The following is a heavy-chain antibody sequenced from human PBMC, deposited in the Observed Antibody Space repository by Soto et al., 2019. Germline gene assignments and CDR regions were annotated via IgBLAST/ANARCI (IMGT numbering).Heavy chain of an antibody. Sequence: QVQLVQSGAEVKKPGSSVKVSCKASGGTFSSYAISWVRQAPGQGLEWMGGIIPIFGTANYAQKCQGRVTITADESTSTAYMELSSLRSEDTAVYYCARGLRSTVVHPHFDYWCQGTLVTVSS. CDR2: IIPIFGTA. J-gene: IGHJ4*02. V-gene: IGHV1-69*12. D-gene: IGHD5-12*01. CDR3: ARGLRSTVVHPHFDY. CDR1: GGTFSSYA.